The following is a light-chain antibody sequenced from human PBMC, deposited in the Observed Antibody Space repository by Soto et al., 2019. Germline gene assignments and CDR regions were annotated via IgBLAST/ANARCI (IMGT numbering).Light chain of an antibody. V-gene: IGLV1-51*01. J-gene: IGLJ2*01. CDR3: GTWDSSPSVV. Sequence: QSVLTQPPSVSAAPGQKVTISCSGSSSNIGDNYVSWYQQLPGTAPKLLIYDNNKRPSGIPDRFSGSKSGTSATLGITGLQTGDEADYYCGTWDSSPSVVFGGRTMLTVL. CDR1: SSNIGDNY. CDR2: DNN.